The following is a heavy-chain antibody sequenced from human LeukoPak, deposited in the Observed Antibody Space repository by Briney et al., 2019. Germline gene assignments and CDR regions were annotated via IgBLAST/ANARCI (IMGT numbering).Heavy chain of an antibody. CDR1: GFTFSSYG. D-gene: IGHD6-19*01. CDR3: ATNSSGWYEFDY. Sequence: GGSLRLSCAASGFTFSSYGMHRVRQAPGKGLEWVAVIWYDGSNKYYADSVKGRFTISRDNSKNTLYLQMNSLRAEDTAVYYCATNSSGWYEFDYWGQGTLVTVSS. V-gene: IGHV3-33*01. J-gene: IGHJ4*02. CDR2: IWYDGSNK.